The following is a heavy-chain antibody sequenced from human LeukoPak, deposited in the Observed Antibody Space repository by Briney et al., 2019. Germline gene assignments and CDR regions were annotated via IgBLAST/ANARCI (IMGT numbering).Heavy chain of an antibody. J-gene: IGHJ4*02. D-gene: IGHD4-17*01. Sequence: GGSLRLSCAASGFTFSSYEMNWVRQAPGKGLVWVSRINSDGSSTSYADSVKGRFTISRDNAKNTLYLQMNSLRAEDTAVYYCARGGYGDYVFLWGQGTLVTVSS. CDR2: INSDGSST. V-gene: IGHV3-74*01. CDR3: ARGGYGDYVFL. CDR1: GFTFSSYE.